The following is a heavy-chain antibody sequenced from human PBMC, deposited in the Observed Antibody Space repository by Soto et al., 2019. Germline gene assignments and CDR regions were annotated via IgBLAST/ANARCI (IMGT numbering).Heavy chain of an antibody. CDR3: ARGRYYYDSSGYYNVDYFDY. CDR2: ISSSSSYI. Sequence: EVQLVESGGGLVKPGGSLRLSCAASGFTFSSYSMNWVRQAPGKGLEWVSSISSSSSYIYYADSVKGRFTISRDNAKNSLYLQMNSLRAEDTAVYYCARGRYYYDSSGYYNVDYFDYWGQGTLVTVSS. CDR1: GFTFSSYS. V-gene: IGHV3-21*01. D-gene: IGHD3-22*01. J-gene: IGHJ4*02.